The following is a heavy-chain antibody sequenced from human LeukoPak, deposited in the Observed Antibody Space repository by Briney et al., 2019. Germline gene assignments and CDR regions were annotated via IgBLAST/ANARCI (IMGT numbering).Heavy chain of an antibody. J-gene: IGHJ6*04. D-gene: IGHD4-17*01. CDR1: GGLISLSYYY. CDR2: IYYSGTT. V-gene: IGHV4-39*07. CDR3: ARDLDTTVTMKGMDV. Sequence: PSETLSLTCSVSGGLISLSYYYWGWIRQTPGNGLEWIGSIYYSGTTSYRSSLKSRVTISIDTSKNQFSLKLISVTAADTAVYYYARDLDTTVTMKGMDVWGKGTTVTVSS.